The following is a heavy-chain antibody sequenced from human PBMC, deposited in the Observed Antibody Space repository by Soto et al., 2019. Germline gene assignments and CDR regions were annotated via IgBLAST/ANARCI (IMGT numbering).Heavy chain of an antibody. D-gene: IGHD5-12*01. J-gene: IGHJ6*02. CDR2: IWYDGSNK. CDR1: GFTFSSYG. Sequence: QVQLVESGGGVVQPGRSLRLSCAASGFTFSSYGMHWVRQAPGKGLEWVAVIWYDGSNKYYADSVKGRFTISRDNSKNTLYLQRNSLRAEDTAVYYCSGGYNYYYYYGMDVWGQGTTVTVSS. V-gene: IGHV3-33*01. CDR3: SGGYNYYYYYGMDV.